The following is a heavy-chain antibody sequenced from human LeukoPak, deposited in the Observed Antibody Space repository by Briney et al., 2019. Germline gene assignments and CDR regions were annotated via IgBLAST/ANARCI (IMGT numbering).Heavy chain of an antibody. D-gene: IGHD3-22*01. V-gene: IGHV3-7*01. Sequence: PGGSLRLSCAASGFTFSSYWMSWVRQAPGKGLEWVANIKQDGSEKYYVDSVKGRFTISRDNAKNSLYLQMNSLRVEDTAVYYCARAPVYDSSGYPDDYYYYMDVWGKGTTVTVSS. CDR3: ARAPVYDSSGYPDDYYYYMDV. CDR1: GFTFSSYW. CDR2: IKQDGSEK. J-gene: IGHJ6*03.